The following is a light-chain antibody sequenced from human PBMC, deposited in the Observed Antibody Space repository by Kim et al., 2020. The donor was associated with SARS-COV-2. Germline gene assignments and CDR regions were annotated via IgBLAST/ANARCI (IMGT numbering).Light chain of an antibody. CDR3: CSYAGSYTYI. V-gene: IGLV2-11*01. CDR1: SSDVGGYND. Sequence: GQSDTISCTGTSSDVGGYNDVSWYQHHPGKAPKLMIYDVSKRPSGVPDRFSGSKSGNTASLTISGLQAEDEADYHCCSYAGSYTYIFGTGTKVTVL. J-gene: IGLJ1*01. CDR2: DVS.